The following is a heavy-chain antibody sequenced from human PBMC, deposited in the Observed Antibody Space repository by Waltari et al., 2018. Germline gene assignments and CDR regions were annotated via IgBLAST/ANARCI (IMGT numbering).Heavy chain of an antibody. CDR3: ASYSSSFFPRDAFQI. V-gene: IGHV1-2*02. D-gene: IGHD2-2*01. Sequence: QVQLVQSGAEVKRPGASVKVSCKTSGYTFTAYYLHWVRQAPGEELEWMGWVNPATGGTYCAQKFQDRVTMTRDTSTSTAYRDLNRLTSDDTAVYFCASYSSSFFPRDAFQIWGQGTMVTVSS. CDR2: VNPATGGT. CDR1: GYTFTAYY. J-gene: IGHJ3*02.